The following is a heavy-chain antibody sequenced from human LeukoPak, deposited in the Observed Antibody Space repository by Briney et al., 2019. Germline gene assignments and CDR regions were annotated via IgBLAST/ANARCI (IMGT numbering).Heavy chain of an antibody. CDR1: GVTVSRNY. V-gene: IGHV3-66*01. D-gene: IGHD1-1*01. J-gene: IGHJ6*02. Sequence: GGSLRLSCAASGVTVSRNYMSLVRQALGKGLEWVSVISSGDTTYYADSVKGRFTISRDSSKNTLYLQMNSLRAEDTAVYFCARGPRLERHGMDVWGQGTTVTVSS. CDR3: ARGPRLERHGMDV. CDR2: ISSGDTT.